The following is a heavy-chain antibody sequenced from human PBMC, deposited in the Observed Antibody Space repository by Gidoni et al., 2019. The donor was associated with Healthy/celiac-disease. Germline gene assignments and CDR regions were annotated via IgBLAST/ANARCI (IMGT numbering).Heavy chain of an antibody. CDR3: ARRNWNYEGGAFDI. CDR1: GATFSSYA. D-gene: IGHD1-7*01. J-gene: IGHJ3*02. V-gene: IGHV1-69*01. Sequence: QVQLVQSGAEVKKPGSSVKVSCKASGATFSSYAISWVRQAPGQGLEWMGGIIPIFGTANYAQKFQGRVTITADESTSTAYMELSSRRSEDTAVYYCARRNWNYEGGAFDIWGQGTMVTVSS. CDR2: IIPIFGTA.